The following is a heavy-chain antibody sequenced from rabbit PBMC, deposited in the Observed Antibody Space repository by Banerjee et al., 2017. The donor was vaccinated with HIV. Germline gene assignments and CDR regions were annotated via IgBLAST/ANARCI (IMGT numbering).Heavy chain of an antibody. Sequence: QDQLEESGGGLVKPGGTLTLTCTVSGFSFTSAYYISWVRQAPGKGLEWVGYIYGGDDSVTGFANWAKGRFTISRASSTTVTLQMTSLTAADTATYFCARDGAGSTWSFDLWGQGTLVTVS. V-gene: IGHV1S45*01. D-gene: IGHD4-2*01. CDR3: ARDGAGSTWSFDL. CDR1: GFSFTSAYY. CDR2: IYGGDDSVT. J-gene: IGHJ4*01.